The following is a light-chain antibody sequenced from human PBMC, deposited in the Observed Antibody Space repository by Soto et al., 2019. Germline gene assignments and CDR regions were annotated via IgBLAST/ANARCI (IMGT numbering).Light chain of an antibody. J-gene: IGLJ1*01. V-gene: IGLV1-51*01. Sequence: QSVLTQPPSVSAAPRQKATISCSGSSSNIRNNYVSWYQQLPGTAPKLLIYDNNKRPSGIPDRFSGSKSGTSATLGITGLQTGDEADYYCGTWDSSLSAYVFGTGTKVTVL. CDR2: DNN. CDR1: SSNIRNNY. CDR3: GTWDSSLSAYV.